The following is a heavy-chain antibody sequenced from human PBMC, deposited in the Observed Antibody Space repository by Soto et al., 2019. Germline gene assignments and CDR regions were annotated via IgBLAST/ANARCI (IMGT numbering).Heavy chain of an antibody. CDR2: IFFGGTT. CDR1: GGSIRSSSYY. V-gene: IGHV4-39*02. D-gene: IGHD3-10*01. J-gene: IGHJ4*02. Sequence: SETLSLTCSVSGGSIRSSSYYWGWIRQPPGKGLEWIGHIFFGGTTYYNPSLRSRVTISVDTSKNLFSLRVSSVTAADTAVYYCARLLWGVTYGLYFDYWGQGTLVTVSS. CDR3: ARLLWGVTYGLYFDY.